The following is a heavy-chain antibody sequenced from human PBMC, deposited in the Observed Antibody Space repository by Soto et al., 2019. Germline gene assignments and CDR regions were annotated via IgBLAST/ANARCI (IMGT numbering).Heavy chain of an antibody. V-gene: IGHV3-23*01. J-gene: IGHJ4*02. CDR1: GFTFSTYD. CDR2: ISGSGLST. Sequence: GGFLRLSCAASGFTFSTYDMSWVRQASGKGLEWVSAISGSGLSTYYTDSVKGRFTISRDNSKNTLHLEMNSLRAEDTAVYYCAKESVSGSYYSGLWGQGTLVTVSS. D-gene: IGHD1-26*01. CDR3: AKESVSGSYYSGL.